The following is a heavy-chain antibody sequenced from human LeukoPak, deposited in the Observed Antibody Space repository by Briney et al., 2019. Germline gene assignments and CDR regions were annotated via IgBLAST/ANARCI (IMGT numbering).Heavy chain of an antibody. CDR1: GFIFEDYG. D-gene: IGHD4-17*01. Sequence: GGSLRLSCAASGFIFEDYGMTWVRQAPGKGLEWVSGINGNGGSRGYADSVKGRFTISRDNAANTLFLQMSSLRAEDTAVYYCAREKDDHGDPGPLDPWGQGTLVTVSS. CDR2: INGNGGSR. J-gene: IGHJ5*02. V-gene: IGHV3-20*04. CDR3: AREKDDHGDPGPLDP.